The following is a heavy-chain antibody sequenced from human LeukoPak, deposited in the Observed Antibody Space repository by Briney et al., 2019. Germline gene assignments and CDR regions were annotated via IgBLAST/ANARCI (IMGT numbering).Heavy chain of an antibody. D-gene: IGHD3-22*01. J-gene: IGHJ4*02. Sequence: GGSLRLSCAASGFIFSNYAMHWVRQAAGKGLEWVAYIRYDGSRKYYADSVNGRFTISRDNSKNTLYPQVHSLRGEDTAVYYCATETPDTSGSKLDYWGQGTLVTVSS. V-gene: IGHV3-30*02. CDR2: IRYDGSRK. CDR3: ATETPDTSGSKLDY. CDR1: GFIFSNYA.